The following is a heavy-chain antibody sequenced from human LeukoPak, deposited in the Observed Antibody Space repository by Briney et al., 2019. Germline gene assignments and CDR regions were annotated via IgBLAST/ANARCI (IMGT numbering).Heavy chain of an antibody. V-gene: IGHV3-21*01. CDR1: GFTFSSYS. Sequence: GGSLRLSCAASGFTFSSYSMNWVRQAPGKGLEWVSSISSSSSYIYYADSVKGRFTISRDNAKNSLYLQMKSLRAEDTAVYYCARTIAVADRAYYYMDVWGKGTTVTVSS. J-gene: IGHJ6*03. CDR2: ISSSSSYI. CDR3: ARTIAVADRAYYYMDV. D-gene: IGHD6-19*01.